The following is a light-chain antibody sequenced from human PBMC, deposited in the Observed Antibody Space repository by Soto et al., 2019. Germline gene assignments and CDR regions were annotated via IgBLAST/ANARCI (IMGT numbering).Light chain of an antibody. CDR1: QTIDTN. CDR2: GAS. CDR3: QQYNNRPPWT. V-gene: IGKV3-15*01. J-gene: IGKJ1*01. Sequence: EIVMTQSPGTLSVSPGEIATLSFSASQTIDTNLAWYQQKPGQAPRLLIFGASTRATGIPARFSGSGSGTEFSLTITSLQSEDFALYYCQQYNNRPPWTFGQGTKVDIK.